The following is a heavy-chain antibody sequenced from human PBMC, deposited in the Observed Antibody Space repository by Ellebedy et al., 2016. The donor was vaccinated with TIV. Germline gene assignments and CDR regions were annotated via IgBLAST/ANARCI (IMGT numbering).Heavy chain of an antibody. CDR2: INPNTGAT. CDR3: AAVTSRMPTVTTAVDY. Sequence: AASVKVSCKASGYTFTAYYMHWVRQAPGQGLEWMGWINPNTGATKYAQRFQGRVTMTRDTSISTAYMELSRLTSDDTAVYYCAAVTSRMPTVTTAVDYWGQGTLVTVSS. D-gene: IGHD4-17*01. CDR1: GYTFTAYY. V-gene: IGHV1-2*02. J-gene: IGHJ4*02.